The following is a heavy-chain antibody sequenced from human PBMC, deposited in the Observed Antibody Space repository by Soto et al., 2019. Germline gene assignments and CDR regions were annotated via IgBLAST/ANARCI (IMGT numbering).Heavy chain of an antibody. CDR3: ATSYDTGFDP. CDR2: IKVDSGYT. Sequence: LQLVQSAAEVKKPGASVRVSCKAYGYPFIKYGISWIRQAPEQGLEWMGWIKVDSGYTNYAQKFQGRVTMTADTSSHTAFMELRSLRLDDTAVYFCATSYDTGFDPWGQGTLVSVSS. V-gene: IGHV1-18*04. CDR1: GYPFIKYG. D-gene: IGHD3-9*01. J-gene: IGHJ5*02.